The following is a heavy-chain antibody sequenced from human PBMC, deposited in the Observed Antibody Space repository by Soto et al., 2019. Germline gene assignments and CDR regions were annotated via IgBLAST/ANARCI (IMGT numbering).Heavy chain of an antibody. D-gene: IGHD2-21*02. CDR2: ISYDGSNK. J-gene: IGHJ5*02. V-gene: IGHV3-30*18. CDR3: AKERNTVVTLGWFDP. CDR1: GFTFSSYG. Sequence: QVQLVESGGGVVQPGRSLRLSCAASGFTFSSYGMHWVRQAPGKGLEWVAVISYDGSNKYYADSVKGRFTISRDNSKKTLYLQMNSLRAEDTAVYYCAKERNTVVTLGWFDPWGQGTLVTVSS.